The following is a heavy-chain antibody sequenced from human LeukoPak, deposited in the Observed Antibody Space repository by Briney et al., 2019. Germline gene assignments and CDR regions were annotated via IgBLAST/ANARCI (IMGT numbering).Heavy chain of an antibody. Sequence: PGGSLRLSCAASGFTFSSYAMSWVRQAPGEGLEWVSAISGSGGSTYYADSVKGRFTISRDNSKNTLYLQMNSLRAEDTAVYYCARGGYYDSSKINWFDPWGQGTLVTVSS. CDR3: ARGGYYDSSKINWFDP. V-gene: IGHV3-23*01. J-gene: IGHJ5*02. D-gene: IGHD3-22*01. CDR2: ISGSGGST. CDR1: GFTFSSYA.